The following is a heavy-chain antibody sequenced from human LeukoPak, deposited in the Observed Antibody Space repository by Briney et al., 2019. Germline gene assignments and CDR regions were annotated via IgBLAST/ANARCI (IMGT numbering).Heavy chain of an antibody. D-gene: IGHD6-13*01. Sequence: GRSLRLSCAASGFTFSSYAMHWVRQAPGKGLERVAVISYDGSNKYYADSVKGRFTISRDNSKNTLYLQMNSLRAEDTAVYYCAREKIAAAGYNWFDPWGQGTLVTVSS. CDR3: AREKIAAAGYNWFDP. CDR2: ISYDGSNK. CDR1: GFTFSSYA. J-gene: IGHJ5*02. V-gene: IGHV3-30*04.